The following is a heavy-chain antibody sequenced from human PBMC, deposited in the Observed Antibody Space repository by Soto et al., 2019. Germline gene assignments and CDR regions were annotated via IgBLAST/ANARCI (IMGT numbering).Heavy chain of an antibody. CDR2: ISYDGSNK. J-gene: IGHJ6*02. V-gene: IGHV3-30-3*01. D-gene: IGHD6-13*01. CDR1: GFTFSSYA. Sequence: GGSLRLSCAASGFTFSSYAMHWVRQAPGKGLEWVAVISYDGSNKYYADSVKGRFTISRDNSKNTLYLQMNSLRAEDTAVYYCARAMYNSSWYGRGYYGMDVWGQGTTVTVSS. CDR3: ARAMYNSSWYGRGYYGMDV.